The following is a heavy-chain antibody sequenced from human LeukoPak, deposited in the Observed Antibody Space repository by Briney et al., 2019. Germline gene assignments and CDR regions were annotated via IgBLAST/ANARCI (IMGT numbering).Heavy chain of an antibody. V-gene: IGHV4-59*01. D-gene: IGHD3-10*01. Sequence: SETLSLTCTVSGGSISSYYWSWIRQPPGKGLEWIGYIYYSGSTNYNPSLKSRVTISVDTSKNQFSLKLSSVTAADTAVYYCASNLPVRTGEVGRFGELLGGSYLDYYYYYGMDVWGQGTTVTVSS. CDR3: ASNLPVRTGEVGRFGELLGGSYLDYYYYYGMDV. CDR2: IYYSGST. J-gene: IGHJ6*02. CDR1: GGSISSYY.